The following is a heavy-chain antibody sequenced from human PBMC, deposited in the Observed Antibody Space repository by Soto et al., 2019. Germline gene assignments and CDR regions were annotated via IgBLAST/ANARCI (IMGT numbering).Heavy chain of an antibody. CDR1: GGTFSSYA. Sequence: GASVKVSCKASGGTFSSYAISWVRQAPGQGLEWMGGIIPIFGTANYAQKFQGRVTITADKSTSTAYMELSSLRSEDTAVYYCATRFGPSCWYNFDYWGQGTLVTVSS. J-gene: IGHJ4*02. D-gene: IGHD6-19*01. CDR3: ATRFGPSCWYNFDY. V-gene: IGHV1-69*06. CDR2: IIPIFGTA.